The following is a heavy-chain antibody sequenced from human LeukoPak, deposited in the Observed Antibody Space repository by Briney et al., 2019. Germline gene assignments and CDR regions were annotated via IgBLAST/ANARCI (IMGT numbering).Heavy chain of an antibody. CDR1: GGSIRNYY. J-gene: IGHJ6*03. CDR3: ARESYSSSWHYYYYYMDV. CDR2: IYYSGST. Sequence: SETLSLTCTVSGGSIRNYYWSWIRQPPGKGLEWIGYIYYSGSTNYNPSLKSRVTISVDTSKNQFSLKLSSVTAADTAVYYCARESYSSSWHYYYYYMDVWGKGTTVTISS. D-gene: IGHD6-13*01. V-gene: IGHV4-59*01.